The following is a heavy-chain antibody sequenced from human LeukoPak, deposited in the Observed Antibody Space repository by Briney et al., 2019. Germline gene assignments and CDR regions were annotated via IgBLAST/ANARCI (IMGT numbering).Heavy chain of an antibody. CDR1: GYTFTSYG. V-gene: IGHV1-8*01. CDR3: ARGRRGTAAIHY. Sequence: ASVTVSCTASGYTFTSYGINWVRQAPGQGLEWMGWMNPNSGNTGYAQKFQGRVTMTRNTSISTAYMELSSLRSEDTAVYYCARGRRGTAAIHYWGQGTLVTVSS. D-gene: IGHD2-2*02. J-gene: IGHJ4*02. CDR2: MNPNSGNT.